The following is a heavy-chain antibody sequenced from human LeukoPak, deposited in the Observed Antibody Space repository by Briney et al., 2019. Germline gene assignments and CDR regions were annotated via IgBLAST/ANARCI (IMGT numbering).Heavy chain of an antibody. D-gene: IGHD5-18*01. CDR2: IIPIFGTA. CDR3: ARGTTSALYSYELDY. V-gene: IGHV1-69*13. J-gene: IGHJ4*02. CDR1: GGTFSSYA. Sequence: SVKVSCKASGGTFSSYAISWVRQAPGQGLEWMGGIIPIFGTANYAQKFQGRVTITADESTSTAYMELSSLRSEDTAVYYCARGTTSALYSYELDYWGQGTLVTVSS.